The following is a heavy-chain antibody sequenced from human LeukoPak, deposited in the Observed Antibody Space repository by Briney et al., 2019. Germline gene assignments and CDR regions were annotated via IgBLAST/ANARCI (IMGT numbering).Heavy chain of an antibody. Sequence: SETLPLTCTVSGGSISSSSYYWGWIRQPPGKGLEWIGSIYYSGSTYYNPSLKSRVTISVDTSKNQFSLKLSSVTAADTAVYYCARDPAPHYDFWSGYPGNWFDPWGQGTLVTVSP. CDR2: IYYSGST. CDR3: ARDPAPHYDFWSGYPGNWFDP. J-gene: IGHJ5*02. V-gene: IGHV4-39*07. D-gene: IGHD3-3*01. CDR1: GGSISSSSYY.